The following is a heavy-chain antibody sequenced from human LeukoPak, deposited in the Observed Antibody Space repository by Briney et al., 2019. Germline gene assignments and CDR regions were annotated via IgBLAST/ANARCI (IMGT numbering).Heavy chain of an antibody. CDR2: IYPGDSDP. CDR1: GYSFTSYW. Sequence: GGSLKFSCKGSGYSFTSYWIGWVRQMPGKGLEWMGIIYPGDSDPRYSPSFQGQVTISADKPITTAYLQWRSLKASDTAMYYCARGPIANAFDYWGQGTLVTVSS. V-gene: IGHV5-51*04. CDR3: ARGPIANAFDY. J-gene: IGHJ4*02. D-gene: IGHD3-16*02.